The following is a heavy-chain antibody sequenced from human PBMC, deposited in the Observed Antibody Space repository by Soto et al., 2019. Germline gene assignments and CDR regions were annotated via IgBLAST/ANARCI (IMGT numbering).Heavy chain of an antibody. CDR2: IWYDGSNK. CDR1: GFTFSSYG. D-gene: IGHD5-12*01. Sequence: GGSLRLSCAASGFTFSSYGMHWVRQAPGKGLEWVAVIWYDGSNKYYADSVKGRFTISRDNSKNTLYLQMNSLRAEDTAVYYCARGGYGSYYYYYGMGVWGQGTTVTVSS. CDR3: ARGGYGSYYYYYGMGV. V-gene: IGHV3-33*01. J-gene: IGHJ6*02.